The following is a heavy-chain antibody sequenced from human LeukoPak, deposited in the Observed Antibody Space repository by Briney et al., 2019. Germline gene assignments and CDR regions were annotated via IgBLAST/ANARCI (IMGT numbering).Heavy chain of an antibody. V-gene: IGHV3-21*01. CDR3: ARSKVTTAYGFDI. D-gene: IGHD4-17*01. CDR2: ISSSSSYI. Sequence: PGGSLRLSCSASGFTISIYAVHWVRQAPGKGLEWVSSISSSSSYIYYADSVKGRFTISRDNAKNSLYLQMNSLRAEDTAVYYCARSKVTTAYGFDIWGQGTMVTVSS. CDR1: GFTISIYA. J-gene: IGHJ3*02.